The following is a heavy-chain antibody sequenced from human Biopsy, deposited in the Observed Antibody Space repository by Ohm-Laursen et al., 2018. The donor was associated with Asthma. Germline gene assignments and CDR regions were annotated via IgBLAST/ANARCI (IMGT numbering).Heavy chain of an antibody. CDR3: ARVSSYWAFAP. Sequence: SLRLSCAAPGFTFSSSWMHWVRQVPGKGLVWGSRVNGDGRSTSYADSVKGRFTISRDNAKNSLYLQMNSLRAEDTALYYCARVSSYWAFAPWGQGTLVTVSS. D-gene: IGHD3-16*02. V-gene: IGHV3-74*01. CDR1: GFTFSSSW. J-gene: IGHJ5*02. CDR2: VNGDGRST.